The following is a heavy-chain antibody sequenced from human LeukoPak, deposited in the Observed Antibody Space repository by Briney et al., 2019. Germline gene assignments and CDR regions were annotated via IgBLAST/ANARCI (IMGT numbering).Heavy chain of an antibody. J-gene: IGHJ4*02. Sequence: PGGSLRLSCAASGFTFSNAWMSWVRQAPGKGLEWVGRIKSKTDGGTTDYAAPVKGRFTISRDDSKDMLYLQINSLKIDDTAVYYCGTGQAGTWHDGFWGQGTLVTVSS. CDR1: GFTFSNAW. D-gene: IGHD5-24*01. V-gene: IGHV3-15*01. CDR2: IKSKTDGGTT. CDR3: GTGQAGTWHDGF.